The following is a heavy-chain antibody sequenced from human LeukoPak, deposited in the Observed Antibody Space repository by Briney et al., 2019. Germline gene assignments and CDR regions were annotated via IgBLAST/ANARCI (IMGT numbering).Heavy chain of an antibody. Sequence: ASVKVSCKASGGTFSSYAISWVRQAPGQGLEWMGRIIPIFGTAYYAQKFQGRVTITTDESTSTAYMELSSLRSEDTAVYYCARYIVGAYFDYWGQGTLVTVSS. D-gene: IGHD1-26*01. V-gene: IGHV1-69*05. CDR3: ARYIVGAYFDY. CDR2: IIPIFGTA. J-gene: IGHJ4*02. CDR1: GGTFSSYA.